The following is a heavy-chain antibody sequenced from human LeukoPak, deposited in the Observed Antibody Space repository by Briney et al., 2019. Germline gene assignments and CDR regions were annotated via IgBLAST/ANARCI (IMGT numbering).Heavy chain of an antibody. CDR1: GFTFSSYG. Sequence: GGSLRLSCAASGFTFSSYGMHWVRQAPGKGLEWVAFIRYDGSNKYYADSVKGRFTISRDNSKNTLYLHMNTLKTEDTAIYYCTTLGAFDYWGQGTLVTVSS. CDR2: IRYDGSNK. D-gene: IGHD3-16*01. CDR3: TTLGAFDY. V-gene: IGHV3-30*02. J-gene: IGHJ4*02.